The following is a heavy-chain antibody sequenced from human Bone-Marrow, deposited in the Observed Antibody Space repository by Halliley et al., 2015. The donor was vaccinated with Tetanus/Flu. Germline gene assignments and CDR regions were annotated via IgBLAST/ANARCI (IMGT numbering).Heavy chain of an antibody. Sequence: TLSLTCTVSGGSVNSGSYYWSWIRQPPGKELEYIGHIYYNGGTNYNPSLKSRVTISVDTSKNQFSLNINSVTAADTAVYYCARASSWTYYFDYWGQGTLVPVSS. CDR2: IYYNGGT. J-gene: IGHJ4*02. CDR3: ARASSWTYYFDY. CDR1: GGSVNSGSYY. V-gene: IGHV4-61*01. D-gene: IGHD6-13*01.